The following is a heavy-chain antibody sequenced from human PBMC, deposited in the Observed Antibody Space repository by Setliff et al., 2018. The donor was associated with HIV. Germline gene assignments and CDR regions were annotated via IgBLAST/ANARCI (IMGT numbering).Heavy chain of an antibody. D-gene: IGHD3-22*01. Sequence: SETLSLTCTVSGGSISSHYWSWIRQPPGKGLEWIGFIYYSGSTNYNPSLKSRVTISVDTSTNQFSLKLNSVTAADTAVYYCARVSAGKDYYDSSGYYYRFDYWGQGTLVTVSS. CDR2: IYYSGST. J-gene: IGHJ4*02. CDR1: GGSISSHY. V-gene: IGHV4-59*11. CDR3: ARVSAGKDYYDSSGYYYRFDY.